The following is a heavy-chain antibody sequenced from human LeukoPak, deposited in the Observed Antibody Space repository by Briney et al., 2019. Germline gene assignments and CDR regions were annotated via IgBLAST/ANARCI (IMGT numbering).Heavy chain of an antibody. CDR1: GFTSTDYY. V-gene: IGHV3-11*01. CDR3: ILSSCFMYYFDY. Sequence: GGSLRLSCAASGFTSTDYYLSWIRQAPGKGLEWVSYISSSGSTIFYADSVKGRFTGSRDNGKSSLYLEMNSLRAEDTAVYYCILSSCFMYYFDYWGEGTLVTVSS. J-gene: IGHJ4*02. CDR2: ISSSGSTI. D-gene: IGHD3-22*01.